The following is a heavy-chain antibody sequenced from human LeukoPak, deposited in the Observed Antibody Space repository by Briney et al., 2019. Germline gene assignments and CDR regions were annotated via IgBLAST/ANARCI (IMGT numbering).Heavy chain of an antibody. Sequence: ASVKVSCKASGYTFTSYAMNWVRQAPGQGLEWMGWINTNTGNPTYAQGFTGRFVFSLDTSVSTAYLQISSLKAEDTAVYYCARDVEMATITAFDIWGQGTMVTVSS. V-gene: IGHV7-4-1*02. CDR2: INTNTGNP. CDR1: GYTFTSYA. D-gene: IGHD5-24*01. J-gene: IGHJ3*02. CDR3: ARDVEMATITAFDI.